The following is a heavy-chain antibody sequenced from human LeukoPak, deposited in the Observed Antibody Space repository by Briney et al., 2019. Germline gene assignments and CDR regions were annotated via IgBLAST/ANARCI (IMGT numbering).Heavy chain of an antibody. J-gene: IGHJ4*02. CDR1: GYTFTSYS. CDR3: ARGGDSSGLNRFAY. CDR2: ISTYNGNT. D-gene: IGHD3-22*01. V-gene: IGHV1-18*01. Sequence: ASVKVSCKASGYTFTSYSTSWVRQAPGQGLEWMGWISTYNGNTNYAQKLQGRVTMTRDTSTSTAYMELRSLRSDDTAVYYCARGGDSSGLNRFAYWGQGTLVTVSS.